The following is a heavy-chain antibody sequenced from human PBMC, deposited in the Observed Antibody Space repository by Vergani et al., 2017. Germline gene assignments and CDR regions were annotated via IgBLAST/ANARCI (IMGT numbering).Heavy chain of an antibody. CDR2: IWYDGSNK. CDR3: AKEAAAGTPTFDY. CDR1: GFTFSSYG. J-gene: IGHJ4*02. Sequence: QVQLVESGGGVVQPGRSLRLSCAASGFTFSSYGMHWVRQAPGKGLEWVAVIWYDGSNKYYADSVKGRFTISRDNSENTLYLQMNSLRAEDTAVYYCAKEAAAGTPTFDYWGQGTLVTVSS. D-gene: IGHD6-13*01. V-gene: IGHV3-33*06.